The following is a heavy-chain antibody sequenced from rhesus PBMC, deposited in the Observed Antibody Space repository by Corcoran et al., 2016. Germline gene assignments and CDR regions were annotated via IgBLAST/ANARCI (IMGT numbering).Heavy chain of an antibody. CDR3: ARVPLLQYLDWLLSYFDY. CDR1: GYTFTDYY. V-gene: IGHV1S2*01. Sequence: QVQLVQSGAEVKKPGSSVKVSCKASGYTFTDYYMHCVRQAPRQGLEWIGWINPYNGNTKYAKKFQGRVTMTRDTSTSTAYMELSSLRSEDTAVYYCARVPLLQYLDWLLSYFDYWGQGVLVTVSS. D-gene: IGHD3-3*01. CDR2: INPYNGNT. J-gene: IGHJ4*01.